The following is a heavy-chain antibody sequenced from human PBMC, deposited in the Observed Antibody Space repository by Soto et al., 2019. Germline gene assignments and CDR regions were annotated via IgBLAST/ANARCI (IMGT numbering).Heavy chain of an antibody. J-gene: IGHJ4*02. D-gene: IGHD3-10*01. CDR3: ARVPSGYYGSGSYYNYDY. Sequence: ASVKGSCKPSGYTFIAYGIHWVRQAPGQGLEWMGWINTGNGDTKYSQKFQGRVTIIRDTSARTAYMELSSLRSEDTAVYYCARVPSGYYGSGSYYNYDYWGQGTLVTVSS. CDR2: INTGNGDT. CDR1: GYTFIAYG. V-gene: IGHV1-3*04.